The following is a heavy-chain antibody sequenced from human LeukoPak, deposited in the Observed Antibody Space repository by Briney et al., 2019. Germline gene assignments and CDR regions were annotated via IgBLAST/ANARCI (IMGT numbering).Heavy chain of an antibody. D-gene: IGHD6-13*01. Sequence: GGSLRLSCAASGFTFSVSAMHWVRQASGKGLEWVGRIRGKANTYVTAYAASVKGRFTISRDDSKNTAYLQMNSLKTEDTAVYYCTRLGNSSSWYTEDAFDIWGQGTVVTVSS. J-gene: IGHJ3*02. CDR2: IRGKANTYVT. CDR3: TRLGNSSSWYTEDAFDI. CDR1: GFTFSVSA. V-gene: IGHV3-73*01.